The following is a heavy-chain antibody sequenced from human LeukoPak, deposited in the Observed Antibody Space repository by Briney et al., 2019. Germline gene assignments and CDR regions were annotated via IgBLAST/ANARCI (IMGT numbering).Heavy chain of an antibody. D-gene: IGHD4-17*01. CDR2: ISGSGGST. Sequence: GGSLRLSCAASGFTFSSYSMNWVRQAPGKGLEWVSAISGSGGSTYYADSVKGRFTISRDNSKNTLYLQMNSLRAEDTAVYYCAKRSNPYGDYRSNWFDPWGQGTLVTVSS. V-gene: IGHV3-23*01. CDR3: AKRSNPYGDYRSNWFDP. J-gene: IGHJ5*02. CDR1: GFTFSSYS.